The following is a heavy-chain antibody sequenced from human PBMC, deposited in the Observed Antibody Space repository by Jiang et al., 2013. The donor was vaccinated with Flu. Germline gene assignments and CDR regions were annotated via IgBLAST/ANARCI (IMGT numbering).Heavy chain of an antibody. V-gene: IGHV3-21*01. Sequence: LLESGEAWSGLERPSRLSCAASGFALSDYGMSWVRQAPGKGLDWVSSISSSGTHIYYADSVKGRFTISRDNANNSLSLQINSLRAEDTAVYYCARAWGSGYPYFSDYWGQGTLVT. CDR2: ISSSGTHI. J-gene: IGHJ4*02. CDR3: ARAWGSGYPYFSDY. D-gene: IGHD3-22*01. CDR1: GFALSDYG.